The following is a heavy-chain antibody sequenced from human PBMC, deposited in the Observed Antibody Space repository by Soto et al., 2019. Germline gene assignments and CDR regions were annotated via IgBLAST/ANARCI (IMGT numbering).Heavy chain of an antibody. D-gene: IGHD2-21*02. Sequence: ASVKVSCKASGYTFTSYGISWVRQAPGQGLEWMGWMNPNSGNTGYSQKFQGRVTITRDTSTTTAYMELSSLRSEDTAVYYCARSIVVVTALDYWGQGTLVTVSS. CDR1: GYTFTSYG. CDR3: ARSIVVVTALDY. J-gene: IGHJ4*02. CDR2: MNPNSGNT. V-gene: IGHV1-8*03.